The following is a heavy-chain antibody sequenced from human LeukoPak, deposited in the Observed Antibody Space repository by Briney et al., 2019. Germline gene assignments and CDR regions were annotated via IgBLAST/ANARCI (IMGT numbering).Heavy chain of an antibody. CDR3: ARGSADMIIGGTYYFDY. J-gene: IGHJ4*02. CDR1: GGSISSYY. CDR2: IYYSGST. D-gene: IGHD3-22*01. V-gene: IGHV4-59*01. Sequence: SETLSLTCTVSGGSISSYYWSWIRQPPGKGLEWIGYIYYSGSTNYNPSLKSRVTISVDTSKNQFSLKLSSVTAADTAVYYCARGSADMIIGGTYYFDYWGQGTLVTVSS.